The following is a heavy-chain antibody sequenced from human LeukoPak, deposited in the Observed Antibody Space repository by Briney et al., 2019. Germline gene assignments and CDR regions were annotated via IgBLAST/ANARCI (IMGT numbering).Heavy chain of an antibody. CDR2: VRPDGNDK. J-gene: IGHJ4*02. CDR3: ARVPDY. V-gene: IGHV3-7*05. CDR1: GFTFRSYW. Sequence: PGGSLRLSCAASGFTFRSYWMDWFRQAPGKGLEWVANVRPDGNDKYYADSVKGRFTISRDNAQNSLYLQMNSLRAEDTAVYYCARVPDYGGQGTLVTVSS.